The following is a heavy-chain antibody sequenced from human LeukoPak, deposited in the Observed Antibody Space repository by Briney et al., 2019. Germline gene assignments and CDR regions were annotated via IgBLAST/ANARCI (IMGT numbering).Heavy chain of an antibody. CDR1: GGSISSYY. CDR3: ARGISGATGFDY. CDR2: VSSSGNT. D-gene: IGHD2-15*01. J-gene: IGHJ4*02. V-gene: IGHV4-4*07. Sequence: SETLSLTCTVSGGSISSYYWSWIRQTAGKGLEWIGRVSSSGNTNYNPSLKSRVTMSVDTSKNQFSLKLSSVPAADTAVYYCARGISGATGFDYWGQGTLVTVSS.